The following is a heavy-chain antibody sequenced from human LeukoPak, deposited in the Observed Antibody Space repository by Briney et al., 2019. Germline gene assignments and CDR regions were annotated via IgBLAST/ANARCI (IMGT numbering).Heavy chain of an antibody. CDR1: GVNVSSDY. CDR2: IYSGGNT. V-gene: IGHV3-53*04. CDR3: ASRMTF. Sequence: GGSLRLSCAASGVNVSSDYMSWDRQAPGKGLQWVSLIYSGGNTYNADSVKGRFTIYRHNSKSTLYLQMSSLRTEDTAIYYCASRMTFGGPGTLVTVSS. J-gene: IGHJ4*02. D-gene: IGHD2/OR15-2a*01.